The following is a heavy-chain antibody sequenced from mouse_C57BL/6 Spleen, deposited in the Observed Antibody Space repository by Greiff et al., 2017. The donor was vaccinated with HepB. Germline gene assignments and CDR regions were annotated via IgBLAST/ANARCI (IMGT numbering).Heavy chain of an antibody. V-gene: IGHV5-6*01. CDR3: ARHSNWDDLDY. J-gene: IGHJ2*01. D-gene: IGHD4-1*02. CDR2: ISSGGSYT. Sequence: EVMLVESGGDLVKPGGSLKLSCAASGFTFSSYGMSWVRQTPDKRLEWVATISSGGSYTYYPDSVKGRFTISRDNAKNTLYLQMSSLKSEDTAMYYCARHSNWDDLDYWGQGTTLTVSS. CDR1: GFTFSSYG.